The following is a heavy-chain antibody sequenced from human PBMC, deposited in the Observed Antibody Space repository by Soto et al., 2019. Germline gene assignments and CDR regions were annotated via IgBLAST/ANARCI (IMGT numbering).Heavy chain of an antibody. Sequence: HPGGSLRLSCTASGFTFGDYAMSWFRQAPGKGLEWVGFIRSKGYGGTTEYAASVKGRFTISRDDSKSIAYLQMNSLKTEDTAVYYCGTNYYDSSGYDNWFDPWGQGTLVTVS. D-gene: IGHD3-22*01. V-gene: IGHV3-49*03. CDR3: GTNYYDSSGYDNWFDP. CDR1: GFTFGDYA. J-gene: IGHJ5*02. CDR2: IRSKGYGGTT.